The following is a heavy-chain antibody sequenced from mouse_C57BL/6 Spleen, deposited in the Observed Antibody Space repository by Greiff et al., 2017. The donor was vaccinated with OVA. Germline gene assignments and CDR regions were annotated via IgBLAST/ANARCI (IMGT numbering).Heavy chain of an antibody. Sequence: QVQLQQSGPELVKPGASVQISCKASGYAFSSSWLNWVKQRPGKGLEWIGRIYPGDGDTNYNGKLKGKAKLTADKSSSTAYMQLSSRTSEDSAVYFCARWDYYGSSYFDYWGQGTTLTVSS. CDR1: GYAFSSSW. CDR2: IYPGDGDT. V-gene: IGHV1-82*01. D-gene: IGHD1-1*01. CDR3: ARWDYYGSSYFDY. J-gene: IGHJ2*01.